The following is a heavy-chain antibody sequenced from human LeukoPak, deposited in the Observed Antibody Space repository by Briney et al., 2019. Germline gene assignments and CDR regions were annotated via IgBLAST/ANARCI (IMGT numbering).Heavy chain of an antibody. J-gene: IGHJ6*02. CDR3: ARAYPRRRSYCSSTSCYARYYYGMDV. D-gene: IGHD2-2*01. CDR1: GFTFSSYD. CDR2: IGTAGDT. Sequence: SGGSLRLSCAASGFTFSSYDMHWVRQATGKGLEWVSAIGTAGDTYYPGSVKGRFTISRENAKNSLYLQMNSLRAGDTAVYYCARAYPRRRSYCSSTSCYARYYYGMDVWGQGTTVTVSS. V-gene: IGHV3-13*01.